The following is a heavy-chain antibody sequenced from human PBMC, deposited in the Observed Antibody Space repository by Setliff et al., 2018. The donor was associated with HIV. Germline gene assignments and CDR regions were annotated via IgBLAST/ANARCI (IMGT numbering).Heavy chain of an antibody. D-gene: IGHD3-22*01. Sequence: GGSLRLSCAASGFTFNNYNMNWVRQAPGTGLEWVAIINQDGSEKFYVDSVKGRFTISRDNAKNSLSLEMSRLRVEDTAVYYCVRGYDSSGYSDFFDYWGQGTLVTVSS. J-gene: IGHJ4*02. CDR2: INQDGSEK. CDR3: VRGYDSSGYSDFFDY. V-gene: IGHV3-7*01. CDR1: GFTFNNYN.